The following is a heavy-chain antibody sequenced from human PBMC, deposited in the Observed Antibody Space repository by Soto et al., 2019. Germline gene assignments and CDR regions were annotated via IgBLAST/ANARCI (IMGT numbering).Heavy chain of an antibody. V-gene: IGHV3-23*01. Sequence: EVQLLESGGGLVQPGGSLTLYCAASGLIFSDFAMTWVRQAPGKGLEWVSTISGNGGSTYFAAPIKGRFTISRDNSKNLLYLQMRSLRDEDTAKYYCAKDFDRGGWYYPDSWGQGTPVTVSS. D-gene: IGHD3-9*01. CDR2: ISGNGGST. CDR3: AKDFDRGGWYYPDS. J-gene: IGHJ4*02. CDR1: GLIFSDFA.